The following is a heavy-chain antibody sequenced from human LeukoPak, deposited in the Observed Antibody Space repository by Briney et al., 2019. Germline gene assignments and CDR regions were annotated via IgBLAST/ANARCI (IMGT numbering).Heavy chain of an antibody. D-gene: IGHD3-22*01. CDR1: GFTFSSYS. CDR2: ISSSSSYI. V-gene: IGHV3-21*01. Sequence: PGGSLRLSCAASGFTFSSYSMNWVRQAPGKGLEWVSSISSSSSYIYHADSVKGRFTISRDSAKNSLYLQMNSLRAEDTAVYYCARDSGDSSEDAFDIWGQGTMVTVSS. CDR3: ARDSGDSSEDAFDI. J-gene: IGHJ3*02.